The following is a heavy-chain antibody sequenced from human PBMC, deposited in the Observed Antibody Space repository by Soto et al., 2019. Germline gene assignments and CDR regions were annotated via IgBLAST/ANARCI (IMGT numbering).Heavy chain of an antibody. D-gene: IGHD2-8*01. CDR2: IDPSDSYT. J-gene: IGHJ6*02. CDR1: GYSFTIYW. V-gene: IGHV5-10-1*01. CDR3: ASNGVYYYYGMDV. Sequence: PGESLKISCKGSGYSFTIYWISWVRQMPGKGLEWMGRIDPSDSYTNYSPSFQGHVTISADKSISTAYLQWSSLKASDTAMYYCASNGVYYYYGMDVWGQGTTVTVSS.